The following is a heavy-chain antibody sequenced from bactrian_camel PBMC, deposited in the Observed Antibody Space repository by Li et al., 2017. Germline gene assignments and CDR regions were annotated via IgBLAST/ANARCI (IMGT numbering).Heavy chain of an antibody. CDR1: GYTFSWCK. CDR2: ISSDGTT. J-gene: IGHJ4*01. CDR3: AAREISGLALDFDAFRY. Sequence: HVQLVESGGGSVQAGGSLKLSCAASGYTFSWCKMGWYRQPPGKERELVSSISSDGTTIYADSVKGRFTISQDNASRTRHTVYLQMNNLKPEDTAVYYCAAREISGLALDFDAFRYWGQGTQVTVS. D-gene: IGHD5*01. V-gene: IGHV3S53*01.